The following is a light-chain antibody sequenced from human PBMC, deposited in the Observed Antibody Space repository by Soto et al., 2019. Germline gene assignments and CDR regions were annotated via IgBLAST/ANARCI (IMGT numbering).Light chain of an antibody. V-gene: IGKV1-33*01. CDR2: GAY. J-gene: IGKJ4*01. CDR3: QQCYNLPPT. CDR1: QDISNN. Sequence: DIQMTQSPSSLSASVGDRVTITCQASQDISNNLNWYQQTSGKAPKLLIYGAYNLETGVPSRFTGSQSGTDFTFTITSLQPEDVATYFCQQCYNLPPTFGGGTKVEI.